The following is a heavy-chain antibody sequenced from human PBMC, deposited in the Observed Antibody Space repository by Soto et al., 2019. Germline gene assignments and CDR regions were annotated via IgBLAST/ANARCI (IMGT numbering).Heavy chain of an antibody. Sequence: SLRLSYAASGFPFSSYGMHWVRQAPGKGLEWVAVIWYDGSNKYYADSVKGRFTISRDNSKNTLYLQMNSLRAEDTAVYYCARDLRDVYYYDSSGLDYWGQGTRVTVSS. D-gene: IGHD3-22*01. V-gene: IGHV3-33*01. J-gene: IGHJ4*02. CDR2: IWYDGSNK. CDR3: ARDLRDVYYYDSSGLDY. CDR1: GFPFSSYG.